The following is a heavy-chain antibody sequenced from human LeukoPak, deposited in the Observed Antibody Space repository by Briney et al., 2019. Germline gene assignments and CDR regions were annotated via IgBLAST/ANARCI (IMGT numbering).Heavy chain of an antibody. Sequence: PSETLSLTCTVSGGSISSYYWSWIRQPPGKGLEWIGYIYYSGSTNYNPSLKSRVTISVDTSKNQFSLKLSSVTAADTAVYYCARGSGSLDYYMDVWGKGTTVTVSS. D-gene: IGHD3-10*01. J-gene: IGHJ6*03. V-gene: IGHV4-59*01. CDR3: ARGSGSLDYYMDV. CDR1: GGSISSYY. CDR2: IYYSGST.